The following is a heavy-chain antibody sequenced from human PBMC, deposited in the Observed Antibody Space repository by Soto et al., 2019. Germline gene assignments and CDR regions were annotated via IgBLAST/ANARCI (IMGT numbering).Heavy chain of an antibody. D-gene: IGHD3-16*01. CDR1: GGNFNTYP. CDR2: IIPIFGTP. V-gene: IGHV1-69*18. J-gene: IGHJ3*02. CDR3: ARDSRLWGSTGWKRENLFDI. Sequence: QVQLEQSGAEVKRSGSSVKVSCKTSGGNFNTYPISWVRQAPGHRLEWMGKIIPIFGTPDYAQKFQVRVTINADEGTTTVYMELRSLKSDDSAVYYCARDSRLWGSTGWKRENLFDIWGQGTMVTVSS.